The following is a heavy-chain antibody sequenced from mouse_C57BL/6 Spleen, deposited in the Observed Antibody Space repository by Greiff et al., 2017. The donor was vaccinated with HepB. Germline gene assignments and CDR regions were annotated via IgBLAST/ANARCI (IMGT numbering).Heavy chain of an antibody. D-gene: IGHD2-1*01. J-gene: IGHJ3*01. Sequence: VQLQQSGAELVRPGASVTLSCKASGYTFTDYEMHWVKQTPVHGLEWIGAIDPETGGTAYNQKFKGKAILTADKSSSTAYMELRSLTSEDSAVYYSTRLSWGNYVGWFAYWGQGTLVTVSA. CDR2: IDPETGGT. CDR1: GYTFTDYE. CDR3: TRLSWGNYVGWFAY. V-gene: IGHV1-15*01.